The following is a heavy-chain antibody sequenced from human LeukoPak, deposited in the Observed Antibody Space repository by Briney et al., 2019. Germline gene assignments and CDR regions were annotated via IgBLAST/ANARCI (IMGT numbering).Heavy chain of an antibody. J-gene: IGHJ4*02. CDR3: ARKNSRYDDFDY. CDR2: IYTSGST. V-gene: IGHV4-61*02. Sequence: SETLSFTCTVSGGSISSGSYYWSWIRQPAGKGLEWIGRIYTSGSTNYNPSLKSRVTISVDTSKNQFSLKLSSVTAADTAVYYCARKNSRYDDFDYWGQGTLVIVSS. CDR1: GGSISSGSYY. D-gene: IGHD1-1*01.